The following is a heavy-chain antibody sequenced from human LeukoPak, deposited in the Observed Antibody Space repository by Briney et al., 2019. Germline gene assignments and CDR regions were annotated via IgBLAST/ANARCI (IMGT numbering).Heavy chain of an antibody. J-gene: IGHJ5*02. CDR3: AREGDYDYVWGSYRAFDP. CDR1: GGSFSGYY. D-gene: IGHD3-16*02. CDR2: IYYSGST. V-gene: IGHV4-59*01. Sequence: PSETLSLTCAVYGGSFSGYYWSWIRQPPGKGLEWIGYIYYSGSTNYNPSLKSRVTISVDTSKNQFSLKLSSVTAADTAVYYCAREGDYDYVWGSYRAFDPWGQGTLVTVSS.